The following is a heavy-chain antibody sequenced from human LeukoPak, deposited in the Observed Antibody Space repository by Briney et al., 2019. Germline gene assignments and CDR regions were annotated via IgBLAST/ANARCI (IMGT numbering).Heavy chain of an antibody. CDR3: AKDNPHHYYDSSGYYRPLDY. V-gene: IGHV3-23*01. Sequence: GGSLRLSCAASGVTFSSYAMSWVRQAPGKGLEWVWAICGSGGSTYYADYVKDRVTISINNSKNTSYLQMNRLIADDRAVYYAAKDNPHHYYDSSGYYRPLDYWGQGTLVTVSS. CDR1: GVTFSSYA. CDR2: ICGSGGST. D-gene: IGHD3-22*01. J-gene: IGHJ4*02.